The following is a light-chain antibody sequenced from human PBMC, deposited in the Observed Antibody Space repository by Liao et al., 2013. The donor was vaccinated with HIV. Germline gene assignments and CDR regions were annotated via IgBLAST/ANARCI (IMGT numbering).Light chain of an antibody. Sequence: ELTQPPSVSVSPGQTASITCSGDKLGDKYACWYQQKPGQSPRLLIYQDDKRPSGIPERFSGSNFGNTATLTISGTQAVDEADYYCQAWDTTSYVVFGGGTKLTVL. V-gene: IGLV3-1*01. CDR1: KLGDKY. J-gene: IGLJ2*01. CDR3: QAWDTTSYVV. CDR2: QDD.